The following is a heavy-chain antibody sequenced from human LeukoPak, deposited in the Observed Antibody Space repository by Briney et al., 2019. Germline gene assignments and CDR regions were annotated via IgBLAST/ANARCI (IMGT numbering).Heavy chain of an antibody. CDR1: GYTFTSYD. CDR3: ARGRSRRTMIVVVNLYYYYYMDV. V-gene: IGHV1-8*03. CDR2: MNPNSGNT. Sequence: ASVTVSCTASGYTFTSYDINWVRQATGQGLEWMGWMNPNSGNTGYAQKFQVRVTITRNTSISTAYMELSSLRSEDTAVYYCARGRSRRTMIVVVNLYYYYYMDVWGKGTTVTVSS. J-gene: IGHJ6*03. D-gene: IGHD3-22*01.